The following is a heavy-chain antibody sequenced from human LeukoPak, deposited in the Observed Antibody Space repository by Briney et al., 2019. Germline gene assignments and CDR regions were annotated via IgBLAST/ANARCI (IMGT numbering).Heavy chain of an antibody. CDR1: GYTFTSYD. CDR3: ARDYGEYYYCLIDV. D-gene: IGHD4-17*01. V-gene: IGHV1-8*01. J-gene: IGHJ6*03. Sequence: ASVKVSCKASGYTFTSYDINWVRQATGQGLEWMGLMNHNSGSTGYAQKFQGRVTMIRNISISTAYMELSSLRSEDTAVYYCARDYGEYYYCLIDVGGKGTTVTVSS. CDR2: MNHNSGST.